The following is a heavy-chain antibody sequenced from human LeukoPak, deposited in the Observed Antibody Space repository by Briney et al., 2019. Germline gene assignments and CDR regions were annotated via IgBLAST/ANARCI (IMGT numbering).Heavy chain of an antibody. CDR1: GASISRTSYS. Sequence: SETLSLTCTVSGASISRTSYSWGWIRQTPGKGLEWIGTVYYSGSTYYNTSLKSRLTISVDTSKNQISLQLTSVTAADMAVYYCATYSGSCFVDHWGQGTLVTVSS. CDR2: VYYSGST. D-gene: IGHD1-26*01. J-gene: IGHJ4*02. CDR3: ATYSGSCFVDH. V-gene: IGHV4-39*01.